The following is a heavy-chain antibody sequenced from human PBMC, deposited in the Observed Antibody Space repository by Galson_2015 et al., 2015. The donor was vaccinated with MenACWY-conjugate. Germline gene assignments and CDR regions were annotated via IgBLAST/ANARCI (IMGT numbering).Heavy chain of an antibody. V-gene: IGHV4-39*07. D-gene: IGHD1-26*01. J-gene: IGHJ5*02. CDR3: ARDDGSYST. CDR1: GGSISSSSYH. Sequence: SETLSLTCTVSGGSISSSSYHWGRIRQPPGKGLEWIGSIYYSGSTYYNPSLKSRVTISVDTSKNQFSLKLSSVTAADTAVYYCARDDGSYSTWGQGTLVTVSS. CDR2: IYYSGST.